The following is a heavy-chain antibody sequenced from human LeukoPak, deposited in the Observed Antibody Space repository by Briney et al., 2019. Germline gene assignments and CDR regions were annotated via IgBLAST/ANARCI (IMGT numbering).Heavy chain of an antibody. Sequence: PAGSLRLSCTASGFTFSSDGMRGARQALGEGVEWVAVISYDGSHIYYADSVKSRFTISRDNSKNPLYLQLNSLRAEDPAVYYWAELGITMTGGVWGKG. D-gene: IGHD3-10*02. CDR2: ISYDGSHI. J-gene: IGHJ6*01. CDR3: AELGITMTGGV. CDR1: GFTFSSDG. V-gene: IGHV3-30*18.